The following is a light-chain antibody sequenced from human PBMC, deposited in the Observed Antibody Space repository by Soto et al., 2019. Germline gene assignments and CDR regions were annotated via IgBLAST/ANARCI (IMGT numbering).Light chain of an antibody. Sequence: EIVLTQSPATLSLSPGERATLSCRASQSVSSYLAWYQQKPGQAPRLLIYDASNRATGIPARFSGSGSGTDFTLTISSLEPEDLAVYYYKKRSNWLTFGGGTKVEIK. CDR3: KKRSNWLT. V-gene: IGKV3-11*01. CDR2: DAS. CDR1: QSVSSY. J-gene: IGKJ4*01.